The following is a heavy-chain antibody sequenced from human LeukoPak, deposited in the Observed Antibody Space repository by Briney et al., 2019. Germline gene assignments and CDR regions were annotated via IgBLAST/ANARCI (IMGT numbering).Heavy chain of an antibody. J-gene: IGHJ4*02. CDR3: ARDRPPMGFDY. Sequence: TSETLSLTCSVSGASMDSRVWSWIRQPAGKGLEWVGRVFSGGGSNYNPSLGSRLTLSVETSRNQISLRLRSVTAADTAVYYCARDRPPMGFDYWGQGLLVTVSS. D-gene: IGHD3-16*01. V-gene: IGHV4-4*07. CDR2: VFSGGGS. CDR1: GASMDSRV.